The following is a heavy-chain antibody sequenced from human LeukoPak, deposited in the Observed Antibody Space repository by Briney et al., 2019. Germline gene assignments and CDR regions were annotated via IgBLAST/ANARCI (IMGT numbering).Heavy chain of an antibody. CDR3: ARDSSAGGGNYLEN. J-gene: IGHJ4*02. CDR1: GFTFGRSG. Sequence: PGSSLRLSYAPSGFTFGRSGMHWVRQAPPKGPEWVAGIWYDGSNKYYAHSGKGRFTLSKDNSKNTLYLQMNRLRAEETAWYYCARDSSAGGGNYLENWGQGTQVTVSS. D-gene: IGHD4-23*01. V-gene: IGHV3-33*01. CDR2: IWYDGSNK.